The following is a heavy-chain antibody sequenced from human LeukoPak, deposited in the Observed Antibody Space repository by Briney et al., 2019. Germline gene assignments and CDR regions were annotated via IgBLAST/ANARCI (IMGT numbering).Heavy chain of an antibody. CDR3: ARERSYLFDP. V-gene: IGHV3-74*01. J-gene: IGHJ5*02. CDR1: GFTFSSYW. Sequence: PGGSLRLSCAASGFTFSSYWMHWVRQGPGKGLVWVSRIYSDGSRTTYADSVKGRFTISADNAKNTLYLQMNSLRAEDTAVYYCARERSYLFDPWGQGTLVTVSS. CDR2: IYSDGSRT.